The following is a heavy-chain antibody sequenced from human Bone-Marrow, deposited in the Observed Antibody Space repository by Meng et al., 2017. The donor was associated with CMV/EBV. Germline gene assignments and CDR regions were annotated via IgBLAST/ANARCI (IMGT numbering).Heavy chain of an antibody. Sequence: SSSSYYWGWIRQPPGKGLEWIGSIYYSGSTYYNPSLKSRVTISVDTSKNQFSLKLSSVTAADTAVYYCARVSGGCSGGSCSDWFDPWGQGTLVTVSS. CDR2: IYYSGST. D-gene: IGHD2-15*01. CDR3: ARVSGGCSGGSCSDWFDP. V-gene: IGHV4-39*01. CDR1: SSSSYY. J-gene: IGHJ5*02.